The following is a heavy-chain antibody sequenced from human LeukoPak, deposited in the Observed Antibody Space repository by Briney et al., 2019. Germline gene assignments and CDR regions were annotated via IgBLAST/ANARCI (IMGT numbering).Heavy chain of an antibody. V-gene: IGHV3-30*03. CDR3: AIALGYSDYDFDS. J-gene: IGHJ4*02. CDR2: ISYDGSNT. CDR1: GFTFSRYG. D-gene: IGHD5-12*01. Sequence: GRSLRPSCAASGFTFSRYGIQWVRQAPGKGLEWVALISYDGSNTYYADSVKGRFTISRDNSKNTVHLQMNSPRAEDTAVYYCAIALGYSDYDFDSWGQGTLVTVSS.